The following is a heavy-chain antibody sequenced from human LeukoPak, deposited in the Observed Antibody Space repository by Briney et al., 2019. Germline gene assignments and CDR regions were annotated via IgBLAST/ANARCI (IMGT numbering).Heavy chain of an antibody. J-gene: IGHJ4*02. CDR3: ARGRSSGFPLRY. Sequence: SETLSLTCAVYGGSFSGYYWSWIRRPPGKGLEWIGEINHSGSTNYNPSLKSRVTISVDTSKNQFSLKLSSVTAADTAVYYCARGRSSGFPLRYWGQGTLVTVSS. CDR2: INHSGST. CDR1: GGSFSGYY. V-gene: IGHV4-34*01. D-gene: IGHD6-19*01.